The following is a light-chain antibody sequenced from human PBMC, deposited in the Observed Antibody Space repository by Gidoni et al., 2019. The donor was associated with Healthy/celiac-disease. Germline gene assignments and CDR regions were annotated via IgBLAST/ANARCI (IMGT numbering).Light chain of an antibody. CDR2: DAS. J-gene: IGKJ1*01. CDR1: QSVSSY. CDR3: QQRSNWPRGT. Sequence: EIVLTQSPATLSLSPGERATLSCRASQSVSSYLAWYQQKTGQAPRLLIYDASNRATGIPARFSGSGSGTDLTLTISSLETEDFAVYYCQQRSNWPRGTFGQGTKVEIK. V-gene: IGKV3-11*01.